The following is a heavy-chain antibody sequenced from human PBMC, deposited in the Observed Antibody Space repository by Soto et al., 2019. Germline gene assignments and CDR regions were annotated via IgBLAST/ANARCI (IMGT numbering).Heavy chain of an antibody. CDR2: IWYDGSNK. CDR1: GFTFSSYG. J-gene: IGHJ4*02. D-gene: IGHD3-9*01. CDR3: ARDSGVIRYFVWLDY. Sequence: GGSLRLSCAASGFTFSSYGMHWVRQAPGKGLEWVAVIWYDGSNKYYADYVKGRFTISRDNSKNTLYLKMNSLRAEDTAVYYCARDSGVIRYFVWLDYWGQGTLVTVSS. V-gene: IGHV3-33*01.